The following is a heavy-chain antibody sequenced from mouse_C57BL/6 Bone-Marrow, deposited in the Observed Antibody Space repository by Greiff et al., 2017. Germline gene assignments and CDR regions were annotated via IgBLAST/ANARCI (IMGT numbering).Heavy chain of an antibody. CDR1: GYTFTDYY. D-gene: IGHD2-5*01. CDR2: INPNNGGT. Sequence: EVQLQQSGPELVKPGASVKISCKASGYTFTDYYMNWVKQSHGKSLEWIGDINPNNGGTSYNQKFKGKATLTVDKSSSTAYMELRSLTSEDSAVYYCARSRAYYSNFVYAMDYWGQGTSVTVSS. J-gene: IGHJ4*01. V-gene: IGHV1-26*01. CDR3: ARSRAYYSNFVYAMDY.